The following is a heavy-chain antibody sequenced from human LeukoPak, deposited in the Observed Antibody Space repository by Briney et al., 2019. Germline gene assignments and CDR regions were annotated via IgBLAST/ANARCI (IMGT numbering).Heavy chain of an antibody. CDR1: GGSISSYY. Sequence: SETLSHTCTVSGGSISSYYWSWIRQPPGKGLEWIGYIYYSGSTNYNPSLKSRVTISVDTSKNQFSLKLSSVTAADTAVYYCARHRGQRWLQFDAFDIWGQGTMVTVSS. CDR2: IYYSGST. D-gene: IGHD5-24*01. CDR3: ARHRGQRWLQFDAFDI. V-gene: IGHV4-59*08. J-gene: IGHJ3*02.